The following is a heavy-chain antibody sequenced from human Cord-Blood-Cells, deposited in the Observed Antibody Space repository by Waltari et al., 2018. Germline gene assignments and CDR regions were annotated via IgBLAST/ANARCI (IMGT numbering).Heavy chain of an antibody. Sequence: QVQLQESGPGLVKPSETLSLTCTVSVGSISSYYWSWIRQPPGKGLEWIWYIYYSGSTNYNPSLRSRVTISVDTSKNQFSLKLSSVTAADTAVYYCARTSSSWYNWFDPWGQGTLVTVSS. CDR1: VGSISSYY. CDR3: ARTSSSWYNWFDP. CDR2: IYYSGST. V-gene: IGHV4-59*01. J-gene: IGHJ5*02. D-gene: IGHD6-13*01.